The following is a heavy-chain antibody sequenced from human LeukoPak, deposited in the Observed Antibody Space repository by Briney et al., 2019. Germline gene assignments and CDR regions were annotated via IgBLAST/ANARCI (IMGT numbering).Heavy chain of an antibody. CDR3: ARDSAEYYYDSSGYYAETSPFDY. CDR1: GGTFSSYA. Sequence: SVKVSCKASGGTFSSYAISWVRQAPGQGLEWMGGIIPIFGAATYAQKFQGRVTITADESTSTAYMELSSLRSEDTAVYYCARDSAEYYYDSSGYYAETSPFDYWGQGTLVTVSS. CDR2: IIPIFGAA. D-gene: IGHD3-22*01. V-gene: IGHV1-69*13. J-gene: IGHJ4*02.